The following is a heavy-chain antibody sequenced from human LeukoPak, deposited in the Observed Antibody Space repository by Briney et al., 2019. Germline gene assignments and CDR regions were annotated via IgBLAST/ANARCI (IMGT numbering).Heavy chain of an antibody. J-gene: IGHJ4*02. CDR3: AKSEGVATMAIFDY. V-gene: IGHV3-23*01. Sequence: PGGSLRLSCAASGFIFSSYAMSWVRQAPAKGLEWVSTINYSGDNTFYADSVKGRFTISRDNSKKTLYLHINSLRAEDTAVYYCAKSEGVATMAIFDYWGQGAPITVSS. D-gene: IGHD1-14*01. CDR2: INYSGDNT. CDR1: GFIFSSYA.